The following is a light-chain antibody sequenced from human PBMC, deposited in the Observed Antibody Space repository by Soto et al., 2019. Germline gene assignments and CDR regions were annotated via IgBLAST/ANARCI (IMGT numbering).Light chain of an antibody. J-gene: IGKJ1*01. Sequence: EIVMTQSPATLSVSPGVRATLSCRASQSVRSNLAWYQQKPGQAPRLLIYGASTRATGIPARFSGGGSGTDFTLTISSLQSEDFAVYYCQHYNNWPPWTFGQRTKVDIK. V-gene: IGKV3-15*01. CDR2: GAS. CDR3: QHYNNWPPWT. CDR1: QSVRSN.